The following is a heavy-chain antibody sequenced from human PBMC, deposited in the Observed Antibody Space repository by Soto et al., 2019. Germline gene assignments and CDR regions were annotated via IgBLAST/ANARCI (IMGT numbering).Heavy chain of an antibody. CDR2: IKQDESEK. CDR3: VRDVGFDYVN. J-gene: IGHJ4*02. D-gene: IGHD3-16*01. Sequence: EVQLVESGGGLVQPGGSLRISYKGSGFSFSSYWMSWVRQAPGKGLEWVASIKQDESEKYYVDSVKGRFTISRDNVDDSVFLHMNSLSAEDTAVYFCVRDVGFDYVNWGQGTLVTVSS. CDR1: GFSFSSYW. V-gene: IGHV3-7*01.